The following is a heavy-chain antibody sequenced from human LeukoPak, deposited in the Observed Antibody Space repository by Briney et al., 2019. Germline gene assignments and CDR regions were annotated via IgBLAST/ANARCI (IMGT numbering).Heavy chain of an antibody. CDR1: GGSFSGYY. Sequence: SETLSLTCAVSGGSFSGYYWTWIRQPPGKGLEWIGEINHSGSANYNPSLKSRVTISLDTSKNQFSLKVSSVTAADTAVYYCARKTYYYDSSGYYSANGAFDIWGQGTMVTVSS. J-gene: IGHJ3*02. D-gene: IGHD3-22*01. CDR3: ARKTYYYDSSGYYSANGAFDI. V-gene: IGHV4-34*01. CDR2: INHSGSA.